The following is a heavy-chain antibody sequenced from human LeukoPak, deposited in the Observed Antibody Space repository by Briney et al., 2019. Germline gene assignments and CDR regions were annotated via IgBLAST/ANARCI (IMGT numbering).Heavy chain of an antibody. J-gene: IGHJ6*02. CDR1: GGSISSSSYY. V-gene: IGHV4-39*01. D-gene: IGHD2-2*01. Sequence: SETLSLTCTVSGGSISSSSYYWGWIRQPPGKGLEWIGSIYYSGSTYYNPSLKSRVTISVDTSKNQFSLKLSSVTAADTAVYYCARRFFSSTSCYGDYGMDVWGQGTTVTGSS. CDR3: ARRFFSSTSCYGDYGMDV. CDR2: IYYSGST.